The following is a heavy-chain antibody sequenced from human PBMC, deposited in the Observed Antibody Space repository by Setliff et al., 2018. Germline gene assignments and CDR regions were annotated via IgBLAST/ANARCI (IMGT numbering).Heavy chain of an antibody. V-gene: IGHV3-23*01. D-gene: IGHD3-16*02. CDR3: AKVIGGYPPKPSDY. CDR1: GFTFATYG. J-gene: IGHJ4*02. CDR2: IRADASRT. Sequence: GGSLRLSCAASGFTFATYGMSWVRQAPGKGLEWVSGIRADASRTYYADSVKGRFTISRDNSRNTLYLQLSSLRAEDTAVYYCAKVIGGYPPKPSDYWGQGTLVTVSS.